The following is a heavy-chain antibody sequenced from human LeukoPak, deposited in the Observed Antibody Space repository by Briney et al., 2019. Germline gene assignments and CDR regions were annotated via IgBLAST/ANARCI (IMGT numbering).Heavy chain of an antibody. CDR3: ARYHGGTTYYFDY. Sequence: GGSLRLSCAASGFTVSSNYMSWVRQAPGKGLEWVSVIYSGGSTYYADSVKGRFTISRDNSKNTLYLQMNSLRAEDTAVYYCARYHGGTTYYFDYWGQGTLVTVSS. CDR2: IYSGGST. J-gene: IGHJ4*02. V-gene: IGHV3-66*01. D-gene: IGHD1-1*01. CDR1: GFTVSSNY.